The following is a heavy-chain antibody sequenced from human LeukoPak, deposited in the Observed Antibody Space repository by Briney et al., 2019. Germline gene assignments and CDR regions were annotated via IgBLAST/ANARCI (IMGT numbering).Heavy chain of an antibody. J-gene: IGHJ6*02. V-gene: IGHV4-34*01. CDR1: GGSFSGYY. D-gene: IGHD2-2*01. CDR2: INHSGST. CDR3: ASAAYCSSTSCTRDYYYGMDV. Sequence: SETLSLTCAVYGGSFSGYYWSWIRQPPGKGLEWIWEINHSGSTNYNPSLKSRVTISVDTSKNQFSLKLSSVTAADTAVYYCASAAYCSSTSCTRDYYYGMDVWGQGTTVTVSS.